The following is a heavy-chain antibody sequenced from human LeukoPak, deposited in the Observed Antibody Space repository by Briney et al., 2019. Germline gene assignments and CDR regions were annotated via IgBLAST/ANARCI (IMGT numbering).Heavy chain of an antibody. CDR3: ARHLYYGSGSYYKLGGFDP. Sequence: PGGSLRLSCAASGFTFSSYSMNWVRQAPGKGLEWVSSISGSSSYIYYADSVKGRFTISRDNAKNSLSLQMNSLRAEDTAVYYCARHLYYGSGSYYKLGGFDPWGQGTLVTVSS. CDR1: GFTFSSYS. J-gene: IGHJ5*02. V-gene: IGHV3-21*01. CDR2: ISGSSSYI. D-gene: IGHD3-10*01.